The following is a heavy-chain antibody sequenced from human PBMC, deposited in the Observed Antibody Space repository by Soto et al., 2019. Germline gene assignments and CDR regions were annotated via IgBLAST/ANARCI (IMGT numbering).Heavy chain of an antibody. J-gene: IGHJ4*02. CDR2: IRSKAKSYAP. V-gene: IGHV3-73*01. CDR1: GFTFSGSA. D-gene: IGHD2-15*01. CDR3: TLLVAATPLDY. Sequence: GGSLRLSCAASGFTFSGSAMHWVRQASGKGLEWVGRIRSKAKSYAPAYAASVKGRFTISSDDSKNTAYLQMNSLKTEDTAVYYCTLLVAATPLDYWGQGTLVTVSS.